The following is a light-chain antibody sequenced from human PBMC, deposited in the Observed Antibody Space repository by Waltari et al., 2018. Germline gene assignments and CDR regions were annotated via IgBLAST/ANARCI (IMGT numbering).Light chain of an antibody. V-gene: IGKV1-39*01. CDR1: QAISTY. CDR2: SSS. CDR3: QQSYSAPLA. J-gene: IGKJ4*01. Sequence: DTLMTQSPSSLSASVGDRVTITCRASQAISTYVNWYQQTPGMAPKLLIFSSSTLHRGVSSRFSGSGSGTEFTLTISNLQPDDFATYYCQQSYSAPLAFVGGTKLDI.